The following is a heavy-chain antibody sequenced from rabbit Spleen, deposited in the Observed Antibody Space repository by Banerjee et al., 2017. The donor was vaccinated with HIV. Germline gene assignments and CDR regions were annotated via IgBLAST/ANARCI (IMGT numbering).Heavy chain of an antibody. CDR1: GFSFSNKAV. J-gene: IGHJ4*01. Sequence: LEESGGGLVQPEGSLTLTCTASGFSFSNKAVMCWVRQAPGKGLECIACIYADSSGSTYYANWAKGRFTISRTSSTTVTLEMTSLTAADTATYFCARGSAAMTMVIIGFYLNLWGPGTLVTVS. V-gene: IGHV1S45*01. D-gene: IGHD2-1*01. CDR3: ARGSAAMTMVIIGFYLNL. CDR2: IYADSSGST.